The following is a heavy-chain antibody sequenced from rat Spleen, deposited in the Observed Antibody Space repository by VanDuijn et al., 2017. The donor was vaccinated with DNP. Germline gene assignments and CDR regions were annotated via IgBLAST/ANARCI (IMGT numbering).Heavy chain of an antibody. Sequence: EVQLQESGPGLGKPSQSLSLNCSVTDYSITSSYRWSWIRKFPGNKLEWMAYINTAGSTNYNPSLKSRISITRDTSKNQIFLQVNSVTTEDTATYYCARWPGYNPPYAMDVWGQGTSVTVSS. D-gene: IGHD1-4*01. V-gene: IGHV3-3*01. CDR1: DYSITSSYR. CDR2: INTAGST. J-gene: IGHJ4*01. CDR3: ARWPGYNPPYAMDV.